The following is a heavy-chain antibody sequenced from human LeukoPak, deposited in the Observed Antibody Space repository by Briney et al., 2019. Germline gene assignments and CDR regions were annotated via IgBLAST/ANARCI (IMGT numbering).Heavy chain of an antibody. J-gene: IGHJ4*02. Sequence: GGSLRLSCAASGFTVSSNYMSWVRQAPGKGLEWVSAISASGGRTHYADSVKGRFTISRDNSRSTMYLQMNSLRAEDTAVYYCAKSSTATPGSGFDYWGQGALVTVSA. D-gene: IGHD2-15*01. V-gene: IGHV3-23*01. CDR3: AKSSTATPGSGFDY. CDR2: ISASGGRT. CDR1: GFTVSSNY.